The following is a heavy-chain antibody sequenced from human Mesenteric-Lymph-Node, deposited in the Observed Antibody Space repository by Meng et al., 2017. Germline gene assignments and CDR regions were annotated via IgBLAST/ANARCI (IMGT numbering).Heavy chain of an antibody. D-gene: IGHD2-21*01. Sequence: GESLKISCAASGFTFSSYSMNWVRQAPGKGLEWVSSISSSSSYIYYADSVKGRFTISRDNAKNSLYLQMNSLRAEDTAVYYCARSRAYSNYYYYGMDVWGQGTTVTVSS. J-gene: IGHJ6*02. CDR3: ARSRAYSNYYYYGMDV. CDR1: GFTFSSYS. V-gene: IGHV3-21*01. CDR2: ISSSSSYI.